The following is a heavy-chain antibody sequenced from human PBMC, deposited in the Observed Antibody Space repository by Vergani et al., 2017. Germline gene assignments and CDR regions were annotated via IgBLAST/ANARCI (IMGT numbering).Heavy chain of an antibody. J-gene: IGHJ6*02. CDR1: GGTFSSYA. D-gene: IGHD2-8*01. V-gene: IGHV1-69*04. CDR2: IIPILGIA. CDR3: AVRYCTNGVCSDYGMDG. Sequence: QVQLVQSGAEVKKPGSSVKVSCKASGGTFSSYAISWVRQAPGQGLEWMGRIIPILGIANYAQKFQGSVTITADKSTSTAYMELSSLRSEDTAVYYCAVRYCTNGVCSDYGMDGWGQGTTVTVSS.